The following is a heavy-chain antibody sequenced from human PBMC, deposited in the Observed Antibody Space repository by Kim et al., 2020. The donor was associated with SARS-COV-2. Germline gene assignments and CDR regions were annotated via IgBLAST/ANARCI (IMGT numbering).Heavy chain of an antibody. CDR3: ARDQRRGGSYYHYYYGMDV. V-gene: IGHV3-53*01. Sequence: GGSLRLSCAASGFTVSSNYMSWVRQAPGKGLEWVSVIYSGGSTYYADSVKGRFTISRDNSKNTLYLQMNSLRAEDTAVYYCARDQRRGGSYYHYYYGMDVWGQGTTVTVSS. J-gene: IGHJ6*02. CDR1: GFTVSSNY. CDR2: IYSGGST. D-gene: IGHD1-26*01.